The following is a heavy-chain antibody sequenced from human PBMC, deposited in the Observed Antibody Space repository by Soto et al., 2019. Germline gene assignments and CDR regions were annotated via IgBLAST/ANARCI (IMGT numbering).Heavy chain of an antibody. D-gene: IGHD1-26*01. CDR1: GFTFSNFA. CDR3: ATDKVVGIRRDFDI. V-gene: IGHV3-23*01. CDR2: ISGSGGST. J-gene: IGHJ3*02. Sequence: EVQLLESGGGLVQPGGSLRLSCAASGFTFSNFAMNWVRQAPGKGLEWVSAISGSGGSTYYADSVKGRFTISRDNSKNRLYLQMNILRAEDTPVSPCATDKVVGIRRDFDIWGQGTMVTVSS.